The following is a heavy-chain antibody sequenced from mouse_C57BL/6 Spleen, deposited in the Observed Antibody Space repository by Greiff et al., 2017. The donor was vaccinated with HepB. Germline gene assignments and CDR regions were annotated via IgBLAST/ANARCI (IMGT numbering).Heavy chain of an antibody. CDR3: ARMENYGSYAMDY. CDR1: GYTFTSYG. D-gene: IGHD2-2*01. Sequence: QVQLQQSGAELARPGASVKLTCKASGYTFTSYGISWVKQRTGQGLEWIGEIYPRSGNTYYNEKFKGKATLTADKSSSTAYMELRSLTSEDSAVYFCARMENYGSYAMDYWGQGTSVTVSS. CDR2: IYPRSGNT. J-gene: IGHJ4*01. V-gene: IGHV1-81*01.